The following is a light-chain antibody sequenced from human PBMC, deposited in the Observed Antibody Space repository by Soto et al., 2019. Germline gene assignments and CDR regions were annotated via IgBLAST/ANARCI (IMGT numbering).Light chain of an antibody. Sequence: EAVLTQSPDTLSLSPGDRATLSCRASQTVGSTFVAWYQQRPGQAPRLLIYSTSSRATGIPDRFTGAGSGTGFTLTISSLEPEDFALYYCQHYGDSLTWTFGQGTRVEIK. V-gene: IGKV3-20*01. J-gene: IGKJ1*01. CDR1: QTVGSTF. CDR2: STS. CDR3: QHYGDSLTWT.